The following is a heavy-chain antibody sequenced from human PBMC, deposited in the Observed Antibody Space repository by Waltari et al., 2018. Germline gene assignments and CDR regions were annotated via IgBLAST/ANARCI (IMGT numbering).Heavy chain of an antibody. J-gene: IGHJ3*01. CDR1: GVSIISNSHY. V-gene: IGHV4-39*01. Sequence: QLQLQESGPGLVKPSETLSLTCSVSGVSIISNSHYRGWIRQTPGQGLEWIGTMSYSGATYSSPSLKSRVTISRDTSKNQLSLKLGSVTAADTAVYYCATYIGASVGTAAFDVWGQGTKVTVSS. CDR2: MSYSGAT. CDR3: ATYIGASVGTAAFDV. D-gene: IGHD5-12*01.